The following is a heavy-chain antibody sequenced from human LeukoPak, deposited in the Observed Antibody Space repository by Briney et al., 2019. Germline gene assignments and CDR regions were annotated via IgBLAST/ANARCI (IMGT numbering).Heavy chain of an antibody. Sequence: GGPLRLSCAASGFTVSSNYMSWVRQAPGKGLEWVSVIYSGGSTYYADSVKGRFTISRDNSKNTLYLQMNSLRAEDTAVYYCARFSSGWADYWGQGTLVTVSS. CDR1: GFTVSSNY. V-gene: IGHV3-53*01. J-gene: IGHJ4*02. CDR2: IYSGGST. CDR3: ARFSSGWADY. D-gene: IGHD6-19*01.